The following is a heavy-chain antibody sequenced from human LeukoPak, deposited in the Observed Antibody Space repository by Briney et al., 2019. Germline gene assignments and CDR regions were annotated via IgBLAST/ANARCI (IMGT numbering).Heavy chain of an antibody. Sequence: GGSLRLSCAASGFTFSSYAMSWVRQAPGKGLQWVLSISGSGSTTYYADSVKGRFTISRDNSKNTLYLQMNSLRAEDAAIYYRAKEGQWPGPFDYWGQGTLVTVSS. CDR2: ISGSGSTT. V-gene: IGHV3-23*01. CDR3: AKEGQWPGPFDY. J-gene: IGHJ4*02. D-gene: IGHD6-19*01. CDR1: GFTFSSYA.